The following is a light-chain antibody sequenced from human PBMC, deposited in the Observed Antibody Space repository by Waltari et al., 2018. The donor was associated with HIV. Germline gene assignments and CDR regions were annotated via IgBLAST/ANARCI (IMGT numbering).Light chain of an antibody. CDR3: QQSYITPWT. CDR1: QTINTF. J-gene: IGKJ1*01. Sequence: DIQMTQSPSSLSASVGDRVTITCRASQTINTFLNWYQQKPGKAPKVLIYDSTSLERGVPGRFRGSGSGTDFTLDIIGLEAEDFATYFCQQSYITPWTFGQGTKIEI. CDR2: DST. V-gene: IGKV1-39*01.